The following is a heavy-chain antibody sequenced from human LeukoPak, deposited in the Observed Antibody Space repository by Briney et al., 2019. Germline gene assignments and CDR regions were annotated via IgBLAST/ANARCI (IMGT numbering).Heavy chain of an antibody. Sequence: GGSLRLSCAASEFTFSSYAMSWVRQAPGKGLEWVSAISGSGGSTYYADSVKGRFTISRDNSKNTLYLQMNSLRAEDTAVYYCAKDPTFGSWADYWGQGTLVTVSS. CDR2: ISGSGGST. CDR1: EFTFSSYA. V-gene: IGHV3-23*01. D-gene: IGHD6-13*01. J-gene: IGHJ4*02. CDR3: AKDPTFGSWADY.